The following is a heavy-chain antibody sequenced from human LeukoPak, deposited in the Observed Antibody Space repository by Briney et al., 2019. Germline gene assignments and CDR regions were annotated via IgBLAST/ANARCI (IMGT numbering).Heavy chain of an antibody. CDR3: ARRSGYSPNWFDP. J-gene: IGHJ5*02. CDR2: VYYSGST. Sequence: SSETLSLTCAVYGGSFSGYYWSWIRQPPGKGLEWIGYVYYSGSTNYNPSLKSRVTMSVDTSKNQFSLKLASVTAADTAVYYCARRSGYSPNWFDPWGQGTLVTVSS. V-gene: IGHV4-34*10. CDR1: GGSFSGYY. D-gene: IGHD3-3*01.